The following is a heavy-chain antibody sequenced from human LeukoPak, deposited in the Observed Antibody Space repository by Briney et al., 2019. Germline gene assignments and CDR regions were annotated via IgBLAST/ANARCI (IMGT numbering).Heavy chain of an antibody. Sequence: GGSLRLSCAASGFTFSSYAMHWVRQAPGKGLEWVAVISYDGSNKYYADSVKGRFTISRDNSKDTLYLQMNSLRAEDTAVYYCALMGAKKGYYYMDVWGKGTTVTVSS. CDR2: ISYDGSNK. CDR1: GFTFSSYA. CDR3: ALMGAKKGYYYMDV. J-gene: IGHJ6*03. V-gene: IGHV3-30-3*01. D-gene: IGHD1-26*01.